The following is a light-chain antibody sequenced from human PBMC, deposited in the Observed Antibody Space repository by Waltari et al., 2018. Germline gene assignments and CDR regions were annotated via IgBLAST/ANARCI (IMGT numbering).Light chain of an antibody. Sequence: DIVMTQSPDSLAVSLGERATINCKSSQSVFYSARNKNYLSWYQQKPGQPPKLLIYATSTRESGVPDRISGSGSGTDFTLTISSLQAEDVAVYFCHQYYTYPLTFGGGTKVEIK. CDR3: HQYYTYPLT. CDR1: QSVFYSARNKNY. CDR2: ATS. V-gene: IGKV4-1*01. J-gene: IGKJ4*01.